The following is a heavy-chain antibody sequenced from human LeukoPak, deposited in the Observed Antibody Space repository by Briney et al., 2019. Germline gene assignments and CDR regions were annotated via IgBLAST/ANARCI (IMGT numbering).Heavy chain of an antibody. D-gene: IGHD3-10*01. J-gene: IGHJ4*02. CDR3: VRVVVRGVIDY. Sequence: GGSLRLSCAASGFTFSSYSMNWVRQAPGKGLEWVSSISSSSSYIYYADSVKGRFTISRDNAKNSLYLQMNSLRAEDTAVYYCVRVVVRGVIDYWGQGTLVTVSS. CDR2: ISSSSSYI. V-gene: IGHV3-21*01. CDR1: GFTFSSYS.